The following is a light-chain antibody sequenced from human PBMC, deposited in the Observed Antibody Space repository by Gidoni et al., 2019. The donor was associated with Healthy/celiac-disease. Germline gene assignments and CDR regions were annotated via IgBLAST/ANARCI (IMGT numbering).Light chain of an antibody. CDR2: WAS. J-gene: IGKJ3*01. CDR1: QSVLYSSNNQNY. V-gene: IGKV4-1*01. Sequence: DIVMTQCPDPLAVSLGERATINGKSSQSVLYSSNNQNYLAWYQQKQGQPPKLLIYWASTRESGVPDRFSGSGSGTDFTLTICSLQAEDVAVSYCQQYYSTPLTFGPGTKVDIK. CDR3: QQYYSTPLT.